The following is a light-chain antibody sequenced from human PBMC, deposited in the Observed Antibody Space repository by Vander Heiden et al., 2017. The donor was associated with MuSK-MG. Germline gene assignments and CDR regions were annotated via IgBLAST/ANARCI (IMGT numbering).Light chain of an antibody. Sequence: DIVMTQSPDSLPVSLVERATINCKSSQSVLYSSNNKNYLAWYQQKPGQPPKLLIYWASTRESGVPERFSGSGSGTGFTLTISSLQAEDVAVYYCQQYYSTPTFGQGTRLEMK. CDR3: QQYYSTPT. V-gene: IGKV4-1*01. CDR1: QSVLYSSNNKNY. CDR2: WAS. J-gene: IGKJ5*01.